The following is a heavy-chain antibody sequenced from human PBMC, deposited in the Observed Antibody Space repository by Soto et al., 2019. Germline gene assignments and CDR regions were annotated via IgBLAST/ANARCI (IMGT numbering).Heavy chain of an antibody. CDR2: IYYSGST. CDR1: GGSISSYY. Sequence: SETLSLTCTVSGGSISSYYWSWIRQPPGKGLEWIGYIYYSGSTNYNPSLKSRVTISVDTSKNQFSLKLSSVTAADTAVYYCARSRSGIAARPDAFDIWGQGTMVTVSS. D-gene: IGHD6-6*01. V-gene: IGHV4-59*01. CDR3: ARSRSGIAARPDAFDI. J-gene: IGHJ3*02.